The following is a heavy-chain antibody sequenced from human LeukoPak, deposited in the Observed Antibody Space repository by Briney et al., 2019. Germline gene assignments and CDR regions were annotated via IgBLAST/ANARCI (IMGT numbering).Heavy chain of an antibody. CDR1: GFTFSSYS. CDR2: ISSSSSYI. D-gene: IGHD3-22*01. CDR3: ARGDEETYYYDSSGYQFDY. J-gene: IGHJ4*02. Sequence: GGSLRLSWAASGFTFSSYSINWVRQAPGKGLEWVSSISSSSSYIYYADSVKGRFTISRDNAKNSLYLQMNSLRAEDTAVYYCARGDEETYYYDSSGYQFDYWGQGTLVTVSS. V-gene: IGHV3-21*01.